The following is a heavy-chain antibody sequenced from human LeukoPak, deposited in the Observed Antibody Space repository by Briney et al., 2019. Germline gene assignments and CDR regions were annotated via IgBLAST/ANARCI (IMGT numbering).Heavy chain of an antibody. CDR3: ARGLIWFGEPSFDY. D-gene: IGHD3-10*01. V-gene: IGHV3-30-3*01. Sequence: GGSLRLSCAASGFTFSSYAMHGVRQAPGKGLEWVAVISYDGGNKYYADSVKGRFTISRDNSKNTLYLQMNSLRAEDTAVYYCARGLIWFGEPSFDYWGQGTLVTVSS. J-gene: IGHJ4*02. CDR1: GFTFSSYA. CDR2: ISYDGGNK.